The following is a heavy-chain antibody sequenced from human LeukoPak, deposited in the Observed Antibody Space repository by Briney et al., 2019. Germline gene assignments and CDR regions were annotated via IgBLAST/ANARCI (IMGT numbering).Heavy chain of an antibody. CDR1: GYTFTTDD. CDR2: ISPGTGKT. Sequence: GSSVKVSCKASGYTFTTDDINWVRQASGRGLEWMGLISPGTGKTRYPQKFQGNVTMTRDTSINTVYMELSSLRSEDTAIYYCARVFGQWLAVDWGQGTPVTVSS. CDR3: ARVFGQWLAVD. V-gene: IGHV1-8*01. J-gene: IGHJ4*02. D-gene: IGHD6-19*01.